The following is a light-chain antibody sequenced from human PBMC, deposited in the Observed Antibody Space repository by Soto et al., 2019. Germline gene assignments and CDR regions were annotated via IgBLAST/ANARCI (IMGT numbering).Light chain of an antibody. Sequence: QSVLTQPPAASGSPGQRVTISCSGSSSNIEYNTVNWYQQVPETAPKLLIYNDIQRPSGVPDRFSGSKSGTSASLAISGLQSEDEADYYCAAWDDSLNGYVFGTGTKVTVL. CDR1: SSNIEYNT. J-gene: IGLJ1*01. CDR2: NDI. V-gene: IGLV1-44*01. CDR3: AAWDDSLNGYV.